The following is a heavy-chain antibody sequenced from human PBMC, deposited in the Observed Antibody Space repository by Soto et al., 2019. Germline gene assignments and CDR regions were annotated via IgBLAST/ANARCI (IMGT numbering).Heavy chain of an antibody. CDR2: IYHSGST. V-gene: IGHV4-30-2*01. CDR1: GGSISSGGYS. J-gene: IGHJ4*02. Sequence: PSGTLSLTCAVSGGSISSGGYSWSWIRQPPGKGLEWIGYIYHSGSTYYNPSLKSRVTISVDRSKNQFSLKLSSVTAADTAVYYCARGDYDILTGYYIFDYWGQGTLVTVSS. CDR3: ARGDYDILTGYYIFDY. D-gene: IGHD3-9*01.